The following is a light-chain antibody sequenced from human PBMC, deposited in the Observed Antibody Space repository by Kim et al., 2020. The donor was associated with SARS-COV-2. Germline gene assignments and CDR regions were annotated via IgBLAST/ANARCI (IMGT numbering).Light chain of an antibody. J-gene: IGKJ1*01. Sequence: ASIGDWVPITCRASQDIANSLAWYQQKPGKVPQVLIYAASTLQSGVPSRFSGSGSGTEFTLTIGSLQTEDVATYYCQKYNSAPWTFGPGTKVDIK. CDR1: QDIANS. V-gene: IGKV1-27*01. CDR2: AAS. CDR3: QKYNSAPWT.